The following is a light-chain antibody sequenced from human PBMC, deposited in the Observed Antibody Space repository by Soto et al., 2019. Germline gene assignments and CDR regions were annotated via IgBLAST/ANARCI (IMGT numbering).Light chain of an antibody. CDR1: SSNIGSNY. CDR3: AAGDDSLRGV. Sequence: QSVLTQPPSASGTPGQRVTISCSGSSSNIGSNYVYWYQQLPGTAPKLLIYRNNQRPSGVPDRFSGSKSGTSASLAISGLRSEDEADYYCAAGDDSLRGVFGTGTKLTVL. V-gene: IGLV1-47*01. CDR2: RNN. J-gene: IGLJ1*01.